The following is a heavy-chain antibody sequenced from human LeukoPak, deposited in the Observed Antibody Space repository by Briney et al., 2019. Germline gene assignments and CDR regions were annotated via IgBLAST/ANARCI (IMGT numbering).Heavy chain of an antibody. CDR2: ISRGGSPI. V-gene: IGHV3-48*03. Sequence: GGSLRLSCAASGFTFSSYEMNWVRQAPGKGLEWVSSISRGGSPIYYADSVKGRFTTSRNNAKKSLFLQMNSLRAEDTALYYCARDWSSEFDYWGQGTLVTVSS. CDR3: ARDWSSEFDY. J-gene: IGHJ4*02. CDR1: GFTFSSYE.